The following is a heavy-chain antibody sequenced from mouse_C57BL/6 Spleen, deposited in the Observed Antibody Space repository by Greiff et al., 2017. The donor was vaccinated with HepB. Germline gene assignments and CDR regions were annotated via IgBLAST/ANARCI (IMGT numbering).Heavy chain of an antibody. CDR3: AREYDGYKFAY. CDR2: IYPGDGDT. V-gene: IGHV1-82*01. J-gene: IGHJ3*01. Sequence: QVQLQQSGPELVKPGASVKISCKASGYAFSSSWMNWVKQRPGKGLEWIGRIYPGDGDTNYNGKFKGKATLTADKSSSTAYMQLSSLTSEDSAVYFCAREYDGYKFAYWGQGTLVTVSA. D-gene: IGHD2-3*01. CDR1: GYAFSSSW.